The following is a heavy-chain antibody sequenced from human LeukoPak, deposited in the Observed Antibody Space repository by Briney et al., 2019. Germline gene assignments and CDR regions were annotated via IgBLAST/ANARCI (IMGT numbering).Heavy chain of an antibody. CDR3: ARGVLRYFDWLLGRNWFDP. Sequence: SETLSLTCAVYGGSFSGYYWSWIRQPPGKGLEWIGEINHSGCTNYNPSLKSRVTISVDTSKNQFSLKLSSVTAADTAVYYCARGVLRYFDWLLGRNWFDPWGQGTLVTVSS. D-gene: IGHD3-9*01. V-gene: IGHV4-34*01. CDR1: GGSFSGYY. CDR2: INHSGCT. J-gene: IGHJ5*02.